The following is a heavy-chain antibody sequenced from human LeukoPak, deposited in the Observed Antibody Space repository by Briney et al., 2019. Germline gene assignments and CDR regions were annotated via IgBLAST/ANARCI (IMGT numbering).Heavy chain of an antibody. CDR1: GGSISSYY. D-gene: IGHD3-10*01. J-gene: IGHJ4*02. V-gene: IGHV4-59*01. Sequence: PSETLSLTCTVSGGSISSYYWSWIRQSPGKGLECIGYIHYTGSTNYNPSLKSRVTISVETSKTQFSLKLTSVTAADTAVYYCARLGPGGHGEFDYWGQGTLVTVSS. CDR2: IHYTGST. CDR3: ARLGPGGHGEFDY.